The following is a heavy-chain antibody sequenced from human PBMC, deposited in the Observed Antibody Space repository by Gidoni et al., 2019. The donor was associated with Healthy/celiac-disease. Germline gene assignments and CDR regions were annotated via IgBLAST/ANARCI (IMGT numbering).Heavy chain of an antibody. CDR3: ARPSSLGSGWYGGMDV. CDR2: IYYSGST. V-gene: IGHV4-39*01. Sequence: QLQLQESGPGLVKPSETLSLTCTVSGGSISSRSYYWGWIRQPPGKGLEWIGSIYYSGSTYYNPALKSRVTISVDTSKNQFSLKLSSVTAADTAVYYCARPSSLGSGWYGGMDVWGQGTTVTVSS. D-gene: IGHD6-19*01. J-gene: IGHJ6*02. CDR1: GGSISSRSYY.